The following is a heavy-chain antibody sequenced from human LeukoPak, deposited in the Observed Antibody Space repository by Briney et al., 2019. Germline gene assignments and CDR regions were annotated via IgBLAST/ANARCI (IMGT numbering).Heavy chain of an antibody. Sequence: GESLKISCKGSGYSFTNYWVGWVRQMPGKGLEWIGIIYPGDSDTRMSPSFQGHVTISADKSISTAYLQWSSLKASDTAMYYCARDKTGTGDYWGQGTLVTVSS. D-gene: IGHD1-1*01. CDR1: GYSFTNYW. V-gene: IGHV5-51*01. CDR3: ARDKTGTGDY. CDR2: IYPGDSDT. J-gene: IGHJ4*02.